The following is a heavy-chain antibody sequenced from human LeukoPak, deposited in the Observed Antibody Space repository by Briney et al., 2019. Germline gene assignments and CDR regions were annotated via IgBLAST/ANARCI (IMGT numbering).Heavy chain of an antibody. CDR2: INAGNGNT. Sequence: GASVKVSCKASGYTFTSYAMHWVRQAPGQRLEWMGWINAGNGNTKYSQKFQGRVSITRDTSASTAYMELSSLRSEDTAVYYCARDLTGPIAVAGDFDYWGQGTLVTVSS. CDR3: ARDLTGPIAVAGDFDY. V-gene: IGHV1-3*01. J-gene: IGHJ4*02. CDR1: GYTFTSYA. D-gene: IGHD6-19*01.